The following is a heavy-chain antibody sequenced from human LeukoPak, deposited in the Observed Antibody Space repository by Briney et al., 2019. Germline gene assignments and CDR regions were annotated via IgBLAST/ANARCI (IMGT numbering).Heavy chain of an antibody. D-gene: IGHD6-13*01. CDR3: AKIIAATGPFFDY. CDR2: ISYDGTNK. Sequence: GGSLRLSCAASGFTFSTYAMHWVRQAPGKGLEWVAVISYDGTNKHYADSVKGRFTISRDSSKNTLYLQMNSLGPEDTAVYYCAKIIAATGPFFDYWGQGTLVTVSS. V-gene: IGHV3-30*04. J-gene: IGHJ4*02. CDR1: GFTFSTYA.